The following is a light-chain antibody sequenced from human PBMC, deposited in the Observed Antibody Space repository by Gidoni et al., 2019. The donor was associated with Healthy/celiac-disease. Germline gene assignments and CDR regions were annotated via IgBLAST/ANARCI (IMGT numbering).Light chain of an antibody. CDR2: DAS. CDR1: QSGISY. J-gene: IGKJ4*01. CDR3: QQRSNWHPLT. V-gene: IGKV3-11*01. Sequence: EIVLTQSPAPLSLSPVERASLSCRPSQSGISYLAWYQQKPGQAPRLLIYDASTRAPGIPASFSGSGAGTDFTLTISSLEPEDFAVYYCQQRSNWHPLTFGGGTKVEIK.